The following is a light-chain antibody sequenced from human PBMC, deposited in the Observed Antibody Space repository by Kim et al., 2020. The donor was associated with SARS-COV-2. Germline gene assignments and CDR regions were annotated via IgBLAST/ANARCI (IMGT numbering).Light chain of an antibody. CDR2: RDN. CDR3: QAWDSSIYV. Sequence: SVAPGQTASLTCSGDKLGDKYASWYQQKPGQSPVVVIFRDNRRPSGIPERVSGSNSGNTATLTISGTQAMDEADYYCQAWDSSIYVFGTGTKVTV. V-gene: IGLV3-1*01. CDR1: KLGDKY. J-gene: IGLJ1*01.